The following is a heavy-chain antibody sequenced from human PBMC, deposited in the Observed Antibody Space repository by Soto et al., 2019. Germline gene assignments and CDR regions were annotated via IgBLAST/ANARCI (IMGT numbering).Heavy chain of an antibody. CDR1: GFTFSSYG. CDR2: IWYDGSNK. J-gene: IGHJ6*02. V-gene: IGHV3-33*01. D-gene: IGHD2-15*01. CDR3: ARPAGSIYYGMDV. Sequence: GGSLRLSCAASGFTFSSYGMHWVRQAPGKGLEWVAVIWYDGSNKYYADSVKGRFTISRDNSKNTLYLQMNSLRAEDTAVYYCARPAGSIYYGMDVWGQGTTVTVS.